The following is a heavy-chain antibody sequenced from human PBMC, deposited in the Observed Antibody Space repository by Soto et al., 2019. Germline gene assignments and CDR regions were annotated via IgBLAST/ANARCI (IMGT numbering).Heavy chain of an antibody. CDR2: INPNSGGT. D-gene: IGHD3-10*01. CDR3: ARAYYYGSGGGWFDP. CDR1: GYTFTGYY. V-gene: IGHV1-2*02. Sequence: ASVKVSCKASGYTFTGYYMHWVRQAPGQGLEWMGWINPNSGGTNYAQKFQGRVTMTRDTSISTAYMELSRLRSDDTAVYYCARAYYYGSGGGWFDPWGQGTLVTVS. J-gene: IGHJ5*02.